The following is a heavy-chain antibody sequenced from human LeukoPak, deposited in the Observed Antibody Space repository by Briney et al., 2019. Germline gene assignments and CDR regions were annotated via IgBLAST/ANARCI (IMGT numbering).Heavy chain of an antibody. CDR2: ISAYNGNT. J-gene: IGHJ4*02. CDR3: ARGGYSYGYMGYFDY. D-gene: IGHD5-18*01. V-gene: IGHV1-18*01. Sequence: ASVKVSCKASGYTFTSYGINWVRQAPGQGLEWMGWISAYNGNTNYAQKFQGRLTMTTDSSTSTAYMELRSLRSDDTAVYYCARGGYSYGYMGYFDYWGQGTLVTVSS. CDR1: GYTFTSYG.